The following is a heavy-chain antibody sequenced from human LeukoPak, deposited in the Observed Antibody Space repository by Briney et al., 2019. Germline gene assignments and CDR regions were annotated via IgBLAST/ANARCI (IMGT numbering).Heavy chain of an antibody. CDR2: IYYSGST. V-gene: IGHV4-39*07. J-gene: IGHJ4*02. D-gene: IGHD3-22*01. CDR1: GGSISSSSYY. CDR3: AVTAYYYDSSGYYLDY. Sequence: SETLSLTCTVPGGSISSSSYYWGWIRQPPGKGLEWIGSIYYSGSTYYNPSLKSRVTISVDTSKNQFSLKLSSVTAADTAVYYCAVTAYYYDSSGYYLDYWGQGTLVTVSS.